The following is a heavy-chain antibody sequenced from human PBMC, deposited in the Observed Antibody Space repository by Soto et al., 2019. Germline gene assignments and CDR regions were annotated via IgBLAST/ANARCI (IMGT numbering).Heavy chain of an antibody. V-gene: IGHV3-33*01. D-gene: IGHD6-6*01. CDR2: IWYDGSDK. CDR1: GFTFSSYG. CDR3: ARDGPHSSIAARASFDY. Sequence: GGSLRLSCAASGFTFSSYGMHWVRQAPGKGLEWVAVIWYDGSDKYYADSVKGRFTIPRDNSKNTLYLQMNSLRAEDTAVYYCARDGPHSSIAARASFDYWGQGTLVTVSS. J-gene: IGHJ4*02.